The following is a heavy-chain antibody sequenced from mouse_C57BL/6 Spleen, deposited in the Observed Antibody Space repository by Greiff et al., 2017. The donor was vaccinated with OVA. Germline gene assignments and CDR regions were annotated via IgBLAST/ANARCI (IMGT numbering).Heavy chain of an antibody. CDR1: GYTFTDYE. V-gene: IGHV1-15*01. CDR3: TRPGGNYVAWFAY. D-gene: IGHD2-1*01. Sequence: QVQLQQSGAELVRPGASVTLSCKASGYTFTDYEMHWVKQTPVHGLEWIRAIDPETGGTAYNQKFKGKAILTADKSSSTAYMELRSLTSEDSAVYYCTRPGGNYVAWFAYWGQGTLVTVSA. J-gene: IGHJ3*01. CDR2: IDPETGGT.